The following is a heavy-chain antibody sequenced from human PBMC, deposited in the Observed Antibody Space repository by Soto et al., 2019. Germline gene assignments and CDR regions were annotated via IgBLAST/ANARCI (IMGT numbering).Heavy chain of an antibody. V-gene: IGHV3-23*01. CDR2: ISGSGGST. CDR1: GLTFSSYA. J-gene: IGHJ4*01. Sequence: GGPMRLSCAASGLTFSSYAMSWVRQAPGKGLEWVSAISGSGGSTYYADSVKGRFTISRDNSKNTLYLQMNSLRAEVTAVYYCARDPWAADYWVHGTLVTVSS. CDR3: ARDPWAADY. D-gene: IGHD3-16*01.